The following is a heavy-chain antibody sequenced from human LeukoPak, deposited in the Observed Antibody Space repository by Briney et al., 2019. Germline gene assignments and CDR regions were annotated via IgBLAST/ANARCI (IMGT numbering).Heavy chain of an antibody. V-gene: IGHV3-23*01. J-gene: IGHJ4*02. D-gene: IGHD2-15*01. CDR3: AKDRVGCELLTDFDY. CDR1: GFTFSSYA. Sequence: GGSLRLSCAASGFTFSSYAMSWVRQAPGKGLEWVSAISGSGGSTYYAHSVKGRFTISRDNSKNTLYLQMNSLRAEDTAVYYCAKDRVGCELLTDFDYWSQGTLVTVSS. CDR2: ISGSGGST.